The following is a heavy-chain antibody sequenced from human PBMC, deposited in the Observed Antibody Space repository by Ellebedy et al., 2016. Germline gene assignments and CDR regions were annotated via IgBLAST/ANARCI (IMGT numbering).Heavy chain of an antibody. CDR3: AKDLAPDYVDSGSYAFDI. J-gene: IGHJ3*02. Sequence: GGSLRLSCAASGFTFKTFAMGWVRQAPGKGLEWVSVISGHGDSTYEADSVRGRFTISRDNSEDTLYLEMNSLRADDTATYYCAKDLAPDYVDSGSYAFDIWGQGTTVTVSS. CDR2: ISGHGDST. D-gene: IGHD3-10*01. CDR1: GFTFKTFA. V-gene: IGHV3-23*01.